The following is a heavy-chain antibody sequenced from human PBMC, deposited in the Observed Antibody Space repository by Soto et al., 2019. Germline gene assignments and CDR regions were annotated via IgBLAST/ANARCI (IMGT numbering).Heavy chain of an antibody. J-gene: IGHJ5*02. V-gene: IGHV4-30-2*01. CDR3: ARARRATVTSDWFDP. D-gene: IGHD4-17*01. CDR1: GGSISSGGYS. Sequence: SETLSLTCAVFGGSISSGGYSWSWIRQPPGKGLEWIGYIYHSGSTYYNPSLKSRVTISVDRSKNQFSLKLSSVTAADTAVYYCARARRATVTSDWFDPWGQGTLVTVPQ. CDR2: IYHSGST.